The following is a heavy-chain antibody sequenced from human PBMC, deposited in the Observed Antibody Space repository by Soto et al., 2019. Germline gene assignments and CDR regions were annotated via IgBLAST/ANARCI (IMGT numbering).Heavy chain of an antibody. CDR3: ARGQHIVVVTVGGNLDY. J-gene: IGHJ4*02. CDR1: GYTFTGYY. V-gene: IGHV1-2*02. Sequence: ASVKVSCKASGYTFTGYYMHWVRQAPGQGLEWMGWINPNSGGTNYAQKFQGRVTMTRDTSISTAYMELSRLRSDDTVVYYCARGQHIVVVTVGGNLDYWGQGTLVTVSS. D-gene: IGHD2-21*02. CDR2: INPNSGGT.